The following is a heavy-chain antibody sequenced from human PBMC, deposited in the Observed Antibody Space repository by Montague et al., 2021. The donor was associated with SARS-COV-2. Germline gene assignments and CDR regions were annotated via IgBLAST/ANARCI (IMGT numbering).Heavy chain of an antibody. Sequence: SRRLSCPASGFPFSSYSMNWVRQAPGKGLEWVSSISSSSSYIYYADSVKGRFTISRDNAKNSLYLQMNSLRAEDTAVYYCARDRGSIYCGGDCYTPYFDYWGQGTLVTVSS. CDR2: ISSSSSYI. V-gene: IGHV3-21*01. CDR3: ARDRGSIYCGGDCYTPYFDY. D-gene: IGHD2-21*02. J-gene: IGHJ4*02. CDR1: GFPFSSYS.